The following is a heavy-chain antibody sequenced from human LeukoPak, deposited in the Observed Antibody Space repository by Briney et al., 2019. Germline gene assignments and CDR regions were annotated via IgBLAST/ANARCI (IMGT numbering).Heavy chain of an antibody. CDR3: ARRSSGGSYWD. J-gene: IGHJ1*01. CDR1: GYSFTCYW. CDR2: IYPGDSET. Sequence: GESLKISCXGSGYSFTCYWIAWVRQMPGKGLEWMTIIYPGDSETRYSPSFQGQVTISADKSITTAYLQWSSLKASDTAMYYCARRSSGGSYWDWGQGTLVTVSS. D-gene: IGHD1-26*01. V-gene: IGHV5-51*01.